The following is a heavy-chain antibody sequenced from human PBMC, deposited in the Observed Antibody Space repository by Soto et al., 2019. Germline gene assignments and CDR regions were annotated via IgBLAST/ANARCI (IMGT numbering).Heavy chain of an antibody. D-gene: IGHD1-26*01. CDR2: INPSSGDT. Sequence: ASVKVSCKASGYTLTSYYMHWVRQAPGQGLEWMGIINPSSGDTTYAQKFQGRVTMTRDTSTSTIYMQLSSLRSEDTAVYYCTREGGSYDYWGQGTLVTVSS. V-gene: IGHV1-46*01. J-gene: IGHJ4*02. CDR1: GYTLTSYY. CDR3: TREGGSYDY.